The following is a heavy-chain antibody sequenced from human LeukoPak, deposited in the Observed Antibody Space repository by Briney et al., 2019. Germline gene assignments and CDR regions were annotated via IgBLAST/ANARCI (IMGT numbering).Heavy chain of an antibody. CDR2: IHPGDSEI. V-gene: IGHV5-51*01. J-gene: IGHJ4*02. D-gene: IGHD6-25*01. Sequence: GESLKISGKGSGYSFTNYWIGWVRQMPGKGLEWMGGIHPGDSEIRYSPSFQGQVTISADKSISTAYLQWSSLKASDTAIYYCGRHVLAGTYSTGLAYWGQGTLLTVSS. CDR1: GYSFTNYW. CDR3: GRHVLAGTYSTGLAY.